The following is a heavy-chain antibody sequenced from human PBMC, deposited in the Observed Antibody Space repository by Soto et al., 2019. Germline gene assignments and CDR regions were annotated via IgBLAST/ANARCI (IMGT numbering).Heavy chain of an antibody. D-gene: IGHD6-19*01. CDR2: INPSGGST. V-gene: IGHV1-46*03. Sequence: ASVKVSCKASGYTFTRYYMHWVRQAPGQGLEWMGIINPSGGSTSYAQKFQGRVTMTRDTSTSTVYMELSSLRSEDTAVFYCARGLAVARGYYYYYGMDVWGQGTTVTVS. CDR1: GYTFTRYY. CDR3: ARGLAVARGYYYYYGMDV. J-gene: IGHJ6*02.